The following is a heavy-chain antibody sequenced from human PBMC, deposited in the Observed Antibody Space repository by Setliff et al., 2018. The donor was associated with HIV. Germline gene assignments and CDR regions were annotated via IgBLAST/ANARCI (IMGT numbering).Heavy chain of an antibody. D-gene: IGHD6-19*01. CDR1: GGSISGSYYY. V-gene: IGHV4-39*01. Sequence: SETLSLTCTVSGGSISGSYYYWGWIRQPPGKGLEWIGYIHSSGSTIYNPSLKSRITISLDTSREQFSLELTSVTAADTAVYYCARHVDGSGRVDYWGRGTLVTVSS. CDR2: IHSSGST. CDR3: ARHVDGSGRVDY. J-gene: IGHJ4*02.